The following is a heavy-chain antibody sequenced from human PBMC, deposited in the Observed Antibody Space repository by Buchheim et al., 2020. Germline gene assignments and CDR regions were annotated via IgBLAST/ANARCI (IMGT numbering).Heavy chain of an antibody. CDR2: INPSGGST. J-gene: IGHJ4*02. Sequence: QVQLVQSGAEVKKPGASVKVSCKASGYTFTSYYMHWVRQAPGQGLEWMGIINPSGGSTSYAQKFQGRITMTRDTSTSTVYMELSSLRSEDTAVYYCARDQGVIPSPWWGVDYWGQGTL. D-gene: IGHD3-16*02. CDR3: ARDQGVIPSPWWGVDY. CDR1: GYTFTSYY. V-gene: IGHV1-46*01.